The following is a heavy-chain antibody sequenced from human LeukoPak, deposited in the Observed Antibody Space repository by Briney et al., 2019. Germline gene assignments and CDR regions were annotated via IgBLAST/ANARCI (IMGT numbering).Heavy chain of an antibody. CDR1: GFTFSSYA. J-gene: IGHJ4*02. V-gene: IGHV3-23*01. CDR3: AKSQDGGRLFHFDC. CDR2: ISGSGGST. Sequence: GGSLRLSCAASGFTFSSYAMSWVRQAPGKGLKWVSVISGSGGSTYSADSVKGRFTISRDNSKNALYLQMNSLRAEDTAVYFCAKSQDGGRLFHFDCWGQGTLVTVSS. D-gene: IGHD1-26*01.